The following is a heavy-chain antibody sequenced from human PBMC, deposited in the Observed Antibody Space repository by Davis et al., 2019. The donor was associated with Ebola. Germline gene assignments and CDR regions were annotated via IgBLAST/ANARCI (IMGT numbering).Heavy chain of an antibody. CDR3: ASLRRTITGMDDGFDI. V-gene: IGHV5-51*01. CDR2: IYTGDSDT. J-gene: IGHJ3*02. CDR1: EYSFANYW. D-gene: IGHD7-27*01. Sequence: GESLKISCKGSEYSFANYWIGWVRQMPGKGLEWMGIIYTGDSDTRYSPSFRGQVTISADKSSKTAFLQWSSLKASDTAMYYCASLRRTITGMDDGFDIWGQGTMVTVSS.